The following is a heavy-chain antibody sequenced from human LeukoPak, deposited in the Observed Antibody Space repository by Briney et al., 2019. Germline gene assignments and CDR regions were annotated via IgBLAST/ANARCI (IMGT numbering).Heavy chain of an antibody. CDR2: IIPIFGTA. J-gene: IGHJ4*02. D-gene: IGHD3-22*01. Sequence: GASVKVSCKASGGTFSSYAISWVQQAPGQGLEWMGRIIPIFGTANYAQKFQGRVTITTDESTITAYMELSSLRSEDTAVYYCARGQLDYYDSSGFLGWGQGTLVTVSS. V-gene: IGHV1-69*05. CDR1: GGTFSSYA. CDR3: ARGQLDYYDSSGFLG.